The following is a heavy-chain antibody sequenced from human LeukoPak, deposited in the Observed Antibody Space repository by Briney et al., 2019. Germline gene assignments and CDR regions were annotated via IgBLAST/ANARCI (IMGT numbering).Heavy chain of an antibody. D-gene: IGHD1/OR15-1a*01. J-gene: IGHJ4*02. V-gene: IGHV3-30-3*01. Sequence: GGSLRLSCAASGFTFSNYAMHWVRQAPGKGLEWVAVISYDGSDKYYADSVKGRFTISRDNSKNTLYLQMNSLRAEDTAVYYCARGGEQGDYWGQGTLVTVSS. CDR3: ARGGEQGDY. CDR2: ISYDGSDK. CDR1: GFTFSNYA.